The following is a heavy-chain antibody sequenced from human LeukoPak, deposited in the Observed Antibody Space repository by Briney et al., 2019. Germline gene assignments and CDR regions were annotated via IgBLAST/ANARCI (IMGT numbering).Heavy chain of an antibody. D-gene: IGHD3-16*01. CDR2: ISSLSGTI. CDR1: GFTFGSYS. J-gene: IGHJ4*02. Sequence: PGGSLRLSCAASGFTFGSYSMNWVRQAPGKGLEWVSYISSLSGTINYADSVKGRFIISRDNAKNSMFLQMNSLRAEDTAVYYCVRDQGGAVSYWGQGTLVTVSS. CDR3: VRDQGGAVSY. V-gene: IGHV3-48*01.